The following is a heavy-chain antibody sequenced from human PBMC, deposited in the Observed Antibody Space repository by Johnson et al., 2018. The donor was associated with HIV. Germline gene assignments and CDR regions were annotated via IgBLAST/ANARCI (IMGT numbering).Heavy chain of an antibody. CDR2: ISWNSGSI. CDR3: ARDQVVKAAFDI. V-gene: IGHV3-20*04. J-gene: IGHJ3*02. Sequence: VQLVESGGGLVQPGGSLRLSCAASGFTFDDYGMNWIRQFPGKGLEWVSGISWNSGSIGYADSVKGRFTISRDNAKNSLYLQMNSLRAEDTAVYYCARDQVVKAAFDIWGQGTMVTVSS. D-gene: IGHD2-2*01. CDR1: GFTFDDYG.